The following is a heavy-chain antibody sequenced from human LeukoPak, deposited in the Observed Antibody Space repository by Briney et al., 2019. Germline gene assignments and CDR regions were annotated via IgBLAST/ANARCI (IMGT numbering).Heavy chain of an antibody. Sequence: SETLSLTCTVSGGSISSGNYYWSWIRQPAGKGLEWIGRMYTSGSTNYNPSLKSRVTISVDTSKNQFSLKLSSVTAADTAVYYCAREVRSTYYYYMDVWGKRTTVTVSS. CDR3: AREVRSTYYYYMDV. CDR1: GGSISSGNYY. J-gene: IGHJ6*03. CDR2: MYTSGST. V-gene: IGHV4-61*02.